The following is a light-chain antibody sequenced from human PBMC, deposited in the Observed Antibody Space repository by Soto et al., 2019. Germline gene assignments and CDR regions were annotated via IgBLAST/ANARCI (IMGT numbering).Light chain of an antibody. Sequence: QSVLTQPRSVSGSPGQSVTISCTGTSSDVGGYNFVSWYQQHPGKAPKLMIYDFNKRPSGVPDRFSGSKSGNTASLTISGLQAEDEADYYCCSYAGSYTGVFGGGTKVTVL. CDR3: CSYAGSYTGV. J-gene: IGLJ3*02. CDR1: SSDVGGYNF. CDR2: DFN. V-gene: IGLV2-11*01.